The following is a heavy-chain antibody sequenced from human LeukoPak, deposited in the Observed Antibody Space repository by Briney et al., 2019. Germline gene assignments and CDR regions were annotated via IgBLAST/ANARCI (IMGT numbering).Heavy chain of an antibody. V-gene: IGHV3-49*04. J-gene: IGHJ4*02. Sequence: GGSLRLSCAASGFTFSTYAMTWVRQAPGKGLEWVGFIASKTYGGTAEYAASVKGRFTISRDDSKSIAYLQMNSLKTKDTAVYFCSRDQTPYYWGQGTLVTVSS. CDR1: GFTFSTYA. CDR2: IASKTYGGTA. CDR3: SRDQTPYY.